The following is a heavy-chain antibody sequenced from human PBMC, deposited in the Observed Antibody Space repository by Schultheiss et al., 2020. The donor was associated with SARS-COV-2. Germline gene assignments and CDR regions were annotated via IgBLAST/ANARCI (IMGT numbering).Heavy chain of an antibody. CDR2: ISYDGSNK. Sequence: GGSLRLSCAASGFTFSSYGMHWVRQAPGKGLEWVAVISYDGSNKYYADSVKGRFTISRDNSKNTLYLQMNSLKTEDTAVYYCTTDHAITDPFDYWGQGTLVTVSS. D-gene: IGHD3-16*01. J-gene: IGHJ4*02. V-gene: IGHV3-33*05. CDR1: GFTFSSYG. CDR3: TTDHAITDPFDY.